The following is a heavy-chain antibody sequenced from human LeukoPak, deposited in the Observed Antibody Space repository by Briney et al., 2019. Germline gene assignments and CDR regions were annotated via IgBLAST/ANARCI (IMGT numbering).Heavy chain of an antibody. Sequence: PSETLSLTCTASGGSISSYYWSWIRQPPGKGLEWIGYIYNSGSTNYNPSLKSRVTISVDTSKNQFSLKLSSVTAADTAVYYCACLTTADAFDIWGQGTMVTVSS. J-gene: IGHJ3*02. V-gene: IGHV4-59*01. CDR1: GGSISSYY. CDR2: IYNSGST. D-gene: IGHD3-22*01. CDR3: ACLTTADAFDI.